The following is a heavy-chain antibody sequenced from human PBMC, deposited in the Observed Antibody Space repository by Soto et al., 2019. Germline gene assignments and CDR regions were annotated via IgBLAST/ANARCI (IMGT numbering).Heavy chain of an antibody. Sequence: EVQLLESGGGLVQPGGSLRLSCAASGFTFSSYAMSWVRQAPGKGLEWVSAISGSGVSTYYADSVKGRFTISRDNSKNTLYLQMNSLRAEDTAVYYCAKACINGVCYIDYWGQGTLVTVSS. CDR2: ISGSGVST. CDR1: GFTFSSYA. V-gene: IGHV3-23*01. CDR3: AKACINGVCYIDY. D-gene: IGHD2-8*01. J-gene: IGHJ4*02.